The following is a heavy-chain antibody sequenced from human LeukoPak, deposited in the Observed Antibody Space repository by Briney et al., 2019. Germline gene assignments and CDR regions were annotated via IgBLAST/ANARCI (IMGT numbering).Heavy chain of an antibody. CDR3: ARQWLTLSYYYYGMDV. CDR1: GFTFDDYA. J-gene: IGHJ6*02. Sequence: PGRSLRLSCAASGFTFDDYAMHWVRQAPGKGLEWVSGISWNSGSIGYADSVKGRFTISRDNAKNSLYLQMNSLRAEDTALYYCARQWLTLSYYYYGMDVWGQGTTVTVSS. CDR2: ISWNSGSI. D-gene: IGHD6-19*01. V-gene: IGHV3-9*01.